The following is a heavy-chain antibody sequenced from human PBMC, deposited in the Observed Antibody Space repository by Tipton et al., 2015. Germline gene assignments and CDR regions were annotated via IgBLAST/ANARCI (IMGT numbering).Heavy chain of an antibody. CDR3: ARGAGNSSTWDFDY. CDR1: GGSISRYY. J-gene: IGHJ4*02. Sequence: TLSLTCTVSGGSISRYYWSWIRQPPGKGLEWIAYIYYSGSTNYNPSLKSRVTISVDTSKNQFSLKLSSVTAADTAVYYCARGAGNSSTWDFDYWGQGSLVTVSS. CDR2: IYYSGST. V-gene: IGHV4-59*01. D-gene: IGHD6-13*01.